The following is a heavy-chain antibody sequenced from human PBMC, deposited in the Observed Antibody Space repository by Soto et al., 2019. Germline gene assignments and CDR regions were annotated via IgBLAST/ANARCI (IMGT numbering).Heavy chain of an antibody. CDR3: ASGLTGGAFYY. J-gene: IGHJ4*02. CDR1: GGTFSSYT. CDR2: IIPILGIA. D-gene: IGHD3-9*01. Sequence: GASVKVSCKASGGTFSSYTISWGRQAPGQGLEWMGRIIPILGIANYAQKFQGRVTITADKSTSTAYMELSSLRSDDTAVYYCASGLTGGAFYYWGQGTLVTVSS. V-gene: IGHV1-69*02.